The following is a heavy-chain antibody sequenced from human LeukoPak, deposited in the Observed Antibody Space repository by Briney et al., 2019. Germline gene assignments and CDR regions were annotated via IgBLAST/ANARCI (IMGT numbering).Heavy chain of an antibody. CDR2: IYYSGST. V-gene: IGHV4-30-2*03. J-gene: IGHJ4*02. Sequence: SQTLSLTCAVSGGSISSGGYSWSWIRQPPGKGLEWIGYIYYSGSTNYNPSLKSRVTISVDTSKNQFSLKLSSVTAADTAVYYCASRYDYSNYIDYWGQGTLVTVSS. CDR1: GGSISSGGYS. D-gene: IGHD4-11*01. CDR3: ASRYDYSNYIDY.